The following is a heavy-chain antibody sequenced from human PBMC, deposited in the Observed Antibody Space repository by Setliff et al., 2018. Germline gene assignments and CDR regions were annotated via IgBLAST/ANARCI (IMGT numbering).Heavy chain of an antibody. V-gene: IGHV1-18*01. D-gene: IGHD3-3*01. CDR2: ISPYSGNT. CDR3: ARDRFYNSWSGTSITAPHDAFDI. J-gene: IGHJ3*02. CDR1: GFRFTNFG. Sequence: ASVKVSCKTSGFRFTNFGFSWVRQAPGQGLEWLESISPYSGNTSYPQWLQGRVTMTTDTSATTVYMELKSLRSDDTAVYFCARDRFYNSWSGTSITAPHDAFDIWGQGTMVTVS.